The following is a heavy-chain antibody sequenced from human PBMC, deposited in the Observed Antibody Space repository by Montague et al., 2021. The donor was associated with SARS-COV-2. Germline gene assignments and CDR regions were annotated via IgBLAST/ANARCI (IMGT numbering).Heavy chain of an antibody. V-gene: IGHV4-34*01. CDR3: ASVSDSGYAFDY. CDR1: GGSFSGYY. CDR2: INHSGST. J-gene: IGHJ4*02. Sequence: SDTLSLTCAVYGGSFSGYYWSWIRQPPGKGLEWIGEINHSGSTNXNPSLKSRVTISVDTSKNQFSLKLSSVTAADTAVYYCASVSDSGYAFDYWGQGTLVTVSS. D-gene: IGHD2-2*01.